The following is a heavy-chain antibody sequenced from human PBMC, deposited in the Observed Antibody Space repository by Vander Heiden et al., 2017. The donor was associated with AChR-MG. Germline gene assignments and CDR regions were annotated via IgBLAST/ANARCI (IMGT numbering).Heavy chain of an antibody. J-gene: IGHJ4*02. CDR1: GYILTELP. CDR2: FDPEDGER. V-gene: IGHV1-24*01. CDR3: ATGKARITFGGVIPSGDY. D-gene: IGHD3-16*02. Sequence: QVQLVQSGAEVKKPGASVKVSCKVSGYILTELPKHWVRQAPGKGLGWMGGFDPEDGERTYAQKFQDRVTMTEETSTETAYMELSSLRSEDTAVYYCATGKARITFGGVIPSGDYWGQGTLVTVSS.